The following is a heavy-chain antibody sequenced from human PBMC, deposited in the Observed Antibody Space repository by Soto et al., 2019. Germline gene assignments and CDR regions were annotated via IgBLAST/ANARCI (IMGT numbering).Heavy chain of an antibody. J-gene: IGHJ3*02. D-gene: IGHD6-6*01. CDR3: ARDRVREYYSTSSYGSWAFDI. CDR1: GGTFSTYA. Sequence: GASVKVSCKGSGGTFSTYAINWVRDAPGQGLEWMGGIIPIFGTANYAHKFQGRVTITADKSTSTAYMELNSLRSEDTAVYYCARDRVREYYSTSSYGSWAFDIWGQGTMVTVSS. CDR2: IIPIFGTA. V-gene: IGHV1-69*06.